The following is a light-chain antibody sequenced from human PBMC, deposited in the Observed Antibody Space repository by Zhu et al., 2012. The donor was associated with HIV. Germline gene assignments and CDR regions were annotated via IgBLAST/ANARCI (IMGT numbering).Light chain of an antibody. CDR1: QSVATY. CDR3: QQSFSAPWT. CDR2: SAT. V-gene: IGKV1-39*01. J-gene: IGKJ1*01. Sequence: DIQMTQSPSSLSASVGDTITITCRASQSVATYLNWYQQTPGRAPNLLISSATNLESGVPSRFSGGGSSTEFTLTIASLQPEDFATYYCQQSFSAPWTFAQGTPGGCQT.